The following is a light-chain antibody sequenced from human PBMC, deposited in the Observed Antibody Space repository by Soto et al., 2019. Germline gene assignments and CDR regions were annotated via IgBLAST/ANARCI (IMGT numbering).Light chain of an antibody. Sequence: QAVVTQEPSLTVSPGGTVTLTCASSTGAVTSGYYPNWFQQKPGQAPSALIYSKSNKHSWTPARFSGSLLGGKAALTLSGVQPEDEAEYYCLLYYGGASFGGGTKLTVL. V-gene: IGLV7-43*01. CDR1: TGAVTSGYY. J-gene: IGLJ2*01. CDR2: SKS. CDR3: LLYYGGAS.